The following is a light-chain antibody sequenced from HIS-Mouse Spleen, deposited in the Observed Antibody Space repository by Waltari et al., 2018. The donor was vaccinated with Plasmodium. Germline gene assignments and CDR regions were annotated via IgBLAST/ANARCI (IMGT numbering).Light chain of an antibody. V-gene: IGLV2-8*01. CDR1: SSDVGGYNY. J-gene: IGLJ2*01. Sequence: SPGQSVTISCTGTSSDVGGYNYVSWYQQPPGKAPELMIYEVSKRPSGVPDRFSGSKSGNTASLTVSGLQAEDDADYYCSSYAGSNNLVFGGGTKLTVL. CDR3: SSYAGSNNLV. CDR2: EVS.